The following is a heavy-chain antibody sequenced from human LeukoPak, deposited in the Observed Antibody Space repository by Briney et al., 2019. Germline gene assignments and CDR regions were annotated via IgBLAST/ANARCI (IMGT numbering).Heavy chain of an antibody. D-gene: IGHD1-26*01. CDR1: GGSISSSY. V-gene: IGHV4-59*01. Sequence: PSETLSLTCTVSGGSISSSYWSWIRQPPGKGLEWIGYIYYSGSPNYNPSLKSRVTISVDTFKNQFSLKLSSVTAADTAVYYCARLGSYLADYWGQGTLVTVSS. J-gene: IGHJ4*02. CDR2: IYYSGSP. CDR3: ARLGSYLADY.